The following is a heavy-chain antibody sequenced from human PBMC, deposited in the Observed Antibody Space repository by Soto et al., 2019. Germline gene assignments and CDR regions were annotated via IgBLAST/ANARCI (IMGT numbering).Heavy chain of an antibody. CDR3: AAWDISNI. CDR1: GFSINTYW. V-gene: IGHV3-7*01. CDR2: INPEGNAK. D-gene: IGHD2-15*01. J-gene: IGHJ4*02. Sequence: GGSLRLSCSVFGFSINTYWMNWIRQTPGKGQEWVANINPEGNAKTYVDPVKGRFIVSRDNTRNSLDLQMNSLRVEDSAVYFCAAWDISNIWGQGILVTVSS.